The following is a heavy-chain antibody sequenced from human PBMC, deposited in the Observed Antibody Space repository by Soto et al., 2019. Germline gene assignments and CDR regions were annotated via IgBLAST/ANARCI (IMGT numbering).Heavy chain of an antibody. CDR1: GFIFSSYA. CDR3: ARGDSYYDSRSSTYYFDK. D-gene: IGHD3-22*01. J-gene: IGHJ4*02. V-gene: IGHV3-23*01. CDR2: ISGSGGST. Sequence: GGSLILSCAASGFIFSSYAMSWVRQAPGKGLEWVSAISGSGGSTYYPGSVKGRFSVSRDNAGNSLFLQMNSLRAGDTAVYYCARGDSYYDSRSSTYYFDKWGLGTLVTVSS.